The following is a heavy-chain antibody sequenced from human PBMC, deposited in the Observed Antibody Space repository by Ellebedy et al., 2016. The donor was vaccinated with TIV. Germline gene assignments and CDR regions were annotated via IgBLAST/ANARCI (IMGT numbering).Heavy chain of an antibody. CDR3: AKGRLVPFEGWFDP. V-gene: IGHV3-23*01. D-gene: IGHD2-2*01. Sequence: GESLKISCAASGFTFSNYAMSWVRQAPGKGLEWVSHISGSGLSTYYADSVKGRFTISRDNSKITLFLQMNSLSAEDTAVYYCAKGRLVPFEGWFDPWGQGTLVTVSS. CDR2: ISGSGLST. CDR1: GFTFSNYA. J-gene: IGHJ5*02.